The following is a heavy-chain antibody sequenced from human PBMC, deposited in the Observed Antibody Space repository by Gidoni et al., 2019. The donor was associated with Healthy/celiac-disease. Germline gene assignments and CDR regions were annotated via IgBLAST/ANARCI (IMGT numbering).Heavy chain of an antibody. CDR3: ARGYYDSSGYYPHYFDY. V-gene: IGHV1-69*01. D-gene: IGHD3-22*01. CDR2: IIPIFGTA. Sequence: QVQLVQSGAEVKKPGSSVKVSCKASGGTFSSSAISWVRQAPGQGLEWMGGIIPIFGTANDAQKCQGRVTITADESTSTAYMELSSLRSEDTAVYYCARGYYDSSGYYPHYFDYWGQGTRVTVSS. J-gene: IGHJ4*02. CDR1: GGTFSSSA.